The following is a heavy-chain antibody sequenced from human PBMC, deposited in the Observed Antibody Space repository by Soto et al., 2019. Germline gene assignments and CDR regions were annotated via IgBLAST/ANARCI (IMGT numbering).Heavy chain of an antibody. Sequence: EVQLVQSGAEMKKPGESLKISCKGSGYSFTSYWIGWVRQMPGKGLEWKGIIFPGGSDTRYSPSLQGQVTISVDKSITTAYLQWSSLKASDTAMYYCARGGRITIFGVVITSGSNYYYYYGMDVWGQGTTVTVSS. CDR3: ARGGRITIFGVVITSGSNYYYYYGMDV. D-gene: IGHD3-3*01. V-gene: IGHV5-51*01. CDR1: GYSFTSYW. CDR2: IFPGGSDT. J-gene: IGHJ6*02.